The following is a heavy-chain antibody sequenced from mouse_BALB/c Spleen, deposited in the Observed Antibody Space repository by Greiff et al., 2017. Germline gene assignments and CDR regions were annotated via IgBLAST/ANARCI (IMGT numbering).Heavy chain of an antibody. CDR3: ASADYADFDY. Sequence: QVQLQQPGAELVKPGAPVKLSCKASGYTFTSYWMNWVKQRPGRGLEWIGRIDPSDSETHYNQKFKDKATLTVDKSSSTAYIQLSSLTSEDSAVYYCASADYADFDYWGQGTTLTVSS. J-gene: IGHJ2*01. D-gene: IGHD1-1*01. CDR2: IDPSDSET. CDR1: GYTFTSYW. V-gene: IGHV1-69*02.